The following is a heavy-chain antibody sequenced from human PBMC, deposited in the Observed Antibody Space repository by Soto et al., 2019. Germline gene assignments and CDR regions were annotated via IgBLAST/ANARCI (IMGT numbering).Heavy chain of an antibody. CDR2: IYYSGST. CDR1: GGSISSSSYH. CDR3: LMVRGVWGFDY. J-gene: IGHJ4*02. Sequence: SETLSLTCTVSGGSISSSSYHWGWIRQPPGKGLEWIGSIYYSGSTYYNPSLKSRVTISVDTSKNQFSLKLGSVTAADTAVYYCLMVRGVWGFDYWGQGTLVTVSS. V-gene: IGHV4-39*01. D-gene: IGHD3-10*01.